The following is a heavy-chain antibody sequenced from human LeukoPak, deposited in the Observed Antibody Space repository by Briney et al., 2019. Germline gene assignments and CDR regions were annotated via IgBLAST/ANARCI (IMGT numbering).Heavy chain of an antibody. CDR1: GGTFSNYA. D-gene: IGHD3-22*01. CDR2: IIPIFGTA. CDR3: ARGWDYDSGGRPTAYVY. V-gene: IGHV1-69*13. J-gene: IGHJ4*02. Sequence: ASVKVSCKASGGTFSNYAINWGRQAPGQGLEWMGGIIPIFGTANYAQKFQGKVTITADESTSTAYMELSSLRSEDTAIYYCARGWDYDSGGRPTAYVYWGQGTLVSVSS.